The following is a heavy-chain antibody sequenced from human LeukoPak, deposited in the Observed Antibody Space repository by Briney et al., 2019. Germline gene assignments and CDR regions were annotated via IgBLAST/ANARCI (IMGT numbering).Heavy chain of an antibody. Sequence: EGSLRLSCAASGFTFNYYWMSWVRQPPGKGLEWVANIKQDGSEKRHVDSMKGRFTISRDNANNSLYLHMNSLRVEDTAIYYCARNQKGASDAFDIWGLGTMVTVSS. CDR1: GFTFNYYW. V-gene: IGHV3-7*01. CDR2: IKQDGSEK. CDR3: ARNQKGASDAFDI. J-gene: IGHJ3*02.